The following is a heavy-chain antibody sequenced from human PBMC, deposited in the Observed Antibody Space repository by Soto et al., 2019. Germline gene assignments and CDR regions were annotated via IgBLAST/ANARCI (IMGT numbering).Heavy chain of an antibody. Sequence: SETLSLTCAFYGGSFSTFFWTWIRQPPGKGLEWIGDVIHGGGTNYNPSLKSRVTISIDTSKNQFYLRLNSVTAADTAVYYCARGRAVDIPLRFDPWGQGTLVTVSS. CDR2: VIHGGGT. V-gene: IGHV4-34*01. D-gene: IGHD2-21*01. CDR1: GGSFSTFF. CDR3: ARGRAVDIPLRFDP. J-gene: IGHJ5*02.